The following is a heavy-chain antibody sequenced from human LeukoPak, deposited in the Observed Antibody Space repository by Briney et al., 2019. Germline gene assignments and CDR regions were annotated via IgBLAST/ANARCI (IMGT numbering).Heavy chain of an antibody. CDR2: ISSSSSYI. CDR3: ARGGDGYNIDY. CDR1: GFTFSSYS. D-gene: IGHD5-24*01. J-gene: IGHJ4*02. V-gene: IGHV3-21*01. Sequence: GGSLRLSCAASGFTFSSYSMNWVRQAPGKGLEWVSSISSSSSYIYYADPVKGRFTISRDNAKNSLYLQMNSLRAEDTAVYYCARGGDGYNIDYWGQGTLVTVSS.